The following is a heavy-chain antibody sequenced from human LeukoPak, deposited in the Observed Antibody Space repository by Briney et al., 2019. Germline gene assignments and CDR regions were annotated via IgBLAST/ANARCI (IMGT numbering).Heavy chain of an antibody. V-gene: IGHV4-59*01. J-gene: IGHJ4*02. D-gene: IGHD3-10*01. Sequence: SETLSLTCTVSGGFISSYYWSWIRQPPGKGLEWIAFINYSGRTKYNPSLQSRVSVSLDTSKNHFSLQVRSVIAADTAVYYCARYSGIYGHDYWGQGTLVSVSS. CDR1: GGFISSYY. CDR2: INYSGRT. CDR3: ARYSGIYGHDY.